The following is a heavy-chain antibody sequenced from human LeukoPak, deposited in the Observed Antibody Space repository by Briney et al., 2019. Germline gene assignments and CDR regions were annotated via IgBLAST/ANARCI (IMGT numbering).Heavy chain of an antibody. Sequence: PGGSLRLSCAASGFIFSNYWMHWVRQARGKGLVWVSRIRNDGDAITYADSVKGRFTISRDNAKNTLYLQMNGLRVEDTAVYFCVRDDYASYWGQGTLVTVSS. D-gene: IGHD4-17*01. J-gene: IGHJ4*02. CDR2: IRNDGDAI. CDR1: GFIFSNYW. CDR3: VRDDYASY. V-gene: IGHV3-74*01.